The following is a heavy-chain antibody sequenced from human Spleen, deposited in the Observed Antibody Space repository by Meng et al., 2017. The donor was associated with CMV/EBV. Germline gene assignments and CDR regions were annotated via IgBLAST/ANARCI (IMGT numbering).Heavy chain of an antibody. V-gene: IGHV4-30-4*08. Sequence: SAGSSGSGDFYWSWIRQPPGKCLEFIGYIYYSRRTYYKPSLNSRASMSVDTSKNQFSLTLTSVTAADTAVYYCARGASNWGRWYFDLWGRGTLVTVSS. D-gene: IGHD7-27*01. CDR2: IYYSRRT. CDR3: ARGASNWGRWYFDL. J-gene: IGHJ2*01. CDR1: AGSSGSGDFY.